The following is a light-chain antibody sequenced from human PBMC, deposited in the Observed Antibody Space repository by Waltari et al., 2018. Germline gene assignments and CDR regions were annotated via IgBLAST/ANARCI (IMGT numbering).Light chain of an antibody. J-gene: IGLJ3*02. V-gene: IGLV2-11*01. CDR2: DVR. Sequence: QSALTQPRSVSGSPGQSVTISCTGSSSDVGGSDYVSWYQQHPGKAPERMIFDVRKRPSGVPDRFSGSKSGNTASLTISGLQADDEADYYCCAYTGNFWVFGGGTELIVL. CDR1: SSDVGGSDY. CDR3: CAYTGNFWV.